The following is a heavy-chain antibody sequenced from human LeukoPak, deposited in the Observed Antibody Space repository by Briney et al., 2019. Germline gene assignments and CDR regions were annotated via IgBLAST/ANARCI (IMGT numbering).Heavy chain of an antibody. CDR1: GSLFTSYW. J-gene: IGHJ6*02. CDR3: ARTAPYYYYGMDV. CDR2: IYPGDSDT. Sequence: GASLQISCKGSGSLFTSYWLGWVRPLPGKGLEWMGIIYPGDSDTRYSPSFQGQVTISADKSISTAYLQWSSLKASDTAMYYCARTAPYYYYGMDVWGQGTTVTVSS. V-gene: IGHV5-51*01.